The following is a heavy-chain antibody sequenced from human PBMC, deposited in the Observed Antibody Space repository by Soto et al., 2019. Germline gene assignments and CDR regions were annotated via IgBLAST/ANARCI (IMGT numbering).Heavy chain of an antibody. D-gene: IGHD2-2*01. CDR3: ARETAGVTAAMRGGYYYGMDV. Sequence: QVQLVQSGAEVKKPGSSVKVSCKASGGTVSNYAITWVRQAPGQGLEWMGGIIPFFVTANYAQKFQGRVTITADESKSTAYMELSSLTSEDTAVYFCARETAGVTAAMRGGYYYGMDVWGQGTTVTVSS. J-gene: IGHJ6*02. CDR1: GGTVSNYA. V-gene: IGHV1-69*12. CDR2: IIPFFVTA.